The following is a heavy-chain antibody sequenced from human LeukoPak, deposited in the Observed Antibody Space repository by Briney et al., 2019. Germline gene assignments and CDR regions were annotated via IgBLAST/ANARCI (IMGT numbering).Heavy chain of an antibody. CDR3: ASSYADPDYYYYYGMDV. CDR1: GYTLTELS. D-gene: IGHD4-17*01. Sequence: ASVKVSCKVSGYTLTELSMHWVRQAPGKGLEWMGGFDPEDGETIYAQKFQGRVTMTEDTSTDTAYMELSNLRSEDTAVYYCASSYADPDYYYYYGMDVWGQGTTVTVSS. J-gene: IGHJ6*02. V-gene: IGHV1-24*01. CDR2: FDPEDGET.